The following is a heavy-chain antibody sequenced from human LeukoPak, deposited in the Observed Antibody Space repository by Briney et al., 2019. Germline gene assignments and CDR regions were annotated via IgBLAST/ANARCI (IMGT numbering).Heavy chain of an antibody. CDR2: IYYSGST. Sequence: SETLSLTCTVSGGSISSYYWSWIRQPPGKGLEWIGYIYYSGSTNYNPSLKSRVTISVDTSKNQFSLKLSSVTAADTAVYYCARGNGDYSNFDYWGQGTLVTVSS. CDR1: GGSISSYY. D-gene: IGHD4-17*01. V-gene: IGHV4-59*08. CDR3: ARGNGDYSNFDY. J-gene: IGHJ4*02.